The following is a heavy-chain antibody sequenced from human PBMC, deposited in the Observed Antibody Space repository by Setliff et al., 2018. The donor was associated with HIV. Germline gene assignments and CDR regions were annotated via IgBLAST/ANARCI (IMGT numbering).Heavy chain of an antibody. J-gene: IGHJ3*02. D-gene: IGHD3-3*01. V-gene: IGHV4-61*10. CDR1: GGSVSSDKFY. Sequence: SETLSLTCSVSGGSVSSDKFYWTWIRQPAGKGLEWIGHFYTSGNIHYSPSLKSRVTISVDTSRNQFSLKLSSVTAADTAVYYCARCSVGWSREENPRPDGAFHIWGQGTMVTVSS. CDR3: ARCSVGWSREENPRPDGAFHI. CDR2: FYTSGNI.